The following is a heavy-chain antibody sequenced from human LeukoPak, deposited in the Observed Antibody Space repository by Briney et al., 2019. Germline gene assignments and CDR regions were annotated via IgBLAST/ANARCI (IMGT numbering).Heavy chain of an antibody. Sequence: PGGSLRLSCAASGFTFSSYAMSWVRQAPGKGLEWVSAISGSGGSTYYADSVKGRFTISRDNSKNTLYLQMNSLRAEDTAVYYCARGDILTGYYSYWGQGTLVTVSS. V-gene: IGHV3-23*01. CDR1: GFTFSSYA. CDR2: ISGSGGST. CDR3: ARGDILTGYYSY. D-gene: IGHD3-9*01. J-gene: IGHJ4*02.